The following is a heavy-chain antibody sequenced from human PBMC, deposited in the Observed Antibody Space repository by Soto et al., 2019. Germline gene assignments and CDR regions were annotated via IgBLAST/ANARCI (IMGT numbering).Heavy chain of an antibody. D-gene: IGHD3-22*01. Sequence: GGSLRLSCAASGFTFSSYAMSWVRQAPGKGLEWVSAISGSGGSTYYADSVKGRFTISRDNSKNTLYLQMNSLRAEDTAVYYCAKAPYYYDGSGYYLDYWGQGTLVTVSS. CDR2: ISGSGGST. J-gene: IGHJ4*02. CDR3: AKAPYYYDGSGYYLDY. CDR1: GFTFSSYA. V-gene: IGHV3-23*01.